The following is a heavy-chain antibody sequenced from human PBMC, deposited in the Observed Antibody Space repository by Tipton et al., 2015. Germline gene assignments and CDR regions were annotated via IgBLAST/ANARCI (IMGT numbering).Heavy chain of an antibody. CDR2: FSDTGST. Sequence: TLSLTCSVSGASISTDAYYWSWVRPHPGKGLEWMAYFSDTGSTYYNPSLKSRVTISEDTSKTQISLNVTSVTAADAAVYFCVRGGADYDDGGDAPLVTVSS. CDR1: GASISTDAYY. D-gene: IGHD4-11*01. J-gene: IGHJ4*01. V-gene: IGHV4-31*03. CDR3: VRGGADYDD.